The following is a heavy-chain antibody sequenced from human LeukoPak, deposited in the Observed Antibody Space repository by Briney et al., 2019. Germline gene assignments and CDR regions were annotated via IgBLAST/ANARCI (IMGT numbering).Heavy chain of an antibody. CDR1: GYTFTSYD. V-gene: IGHV1-8*01. CDR2: MNPNSGNT. D-gene: IGHD6-13*01. Sequence: ASVKVSRTASGYTFTSYDINWVRHATGQGLEWRGWMNPNSGNTGYAQKFQGRVTMTRNTSISTAYMERSSLRSEDTAVYYCARSGHSSSWYYYYYYGMDVWGQGTTVTVSS. CDR3: ARSGHSSSWYYYYYYGMDV. J-gene: IGHJ6*02.